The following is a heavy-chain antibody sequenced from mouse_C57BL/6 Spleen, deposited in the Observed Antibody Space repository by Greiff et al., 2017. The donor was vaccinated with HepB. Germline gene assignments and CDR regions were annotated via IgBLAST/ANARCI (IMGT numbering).Heavy chain of an antibody. CDR1: GYTFTSYW. CDR3: ARWGYGGFDY. J-gene: IGHJ2*01. V-gene: IGHV1-69*01. D-gene: IGHD1-1*01. Sequence: QVHVKQPGAELVMPGASVKLSCKASGYTFTSYWMHWVKQRPGQGLEWIGEIDPSDSYTNYNQKFKGKSTLTVDKSSSTAYMQLSSLTSEDSAVYYCARWGYGGFDYWGQGTTLTVSS. CDR2: IDPSDSYT.